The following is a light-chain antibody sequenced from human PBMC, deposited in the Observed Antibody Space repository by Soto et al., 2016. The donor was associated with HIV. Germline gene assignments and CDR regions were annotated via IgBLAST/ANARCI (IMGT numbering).Light chain of an antibody. J-gene: IGKJ4*01. CDR2: DAS. V-gene: IGKV1-33*01. CDR1: QDISNY. CDR3: QQYDNRPLT. Sequence: DTQMTQSPSSLSASVGDRVTITCQASQDISNYLNWYQQKPGKAPKFLIYDASTLEAGVPSRFSGSGSGTDFTFTISSLQPEDVGTYFCQQYDNRPLTFGGGPRWRSN.